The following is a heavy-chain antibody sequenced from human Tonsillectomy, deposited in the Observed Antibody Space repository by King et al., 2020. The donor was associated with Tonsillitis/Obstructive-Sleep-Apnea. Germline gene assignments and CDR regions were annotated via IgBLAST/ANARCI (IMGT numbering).Heavy chain of an antibody. CDR2: IYYSGST. D-gene: IGHD6-25*01. CDR1: GGSVSSGSYY. J-gene: IGHJ4*02. V-gene: IGHV4-61*01. CDR3: AGRTAATTYPFDY. Sequence: QLQESGPGLVKPSETLSLTCTVSGGSVSSGSYYWSWIRQPPGKGLEWIGYIYYSGSTNYNTPLKSRVTISVDTSKNQFSLKLSFVTAADTAVYYCAGRTAATTYPFDYWGQGTLVTVSS.